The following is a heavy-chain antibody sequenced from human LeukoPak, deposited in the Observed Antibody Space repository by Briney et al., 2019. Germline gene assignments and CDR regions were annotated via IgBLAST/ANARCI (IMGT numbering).Heavy chain of an antibody. CDR2: ISGSGVTT. Sequence: PGGSLRLSCAASGFTFSSYAMSWVRQAPGKGLEWVSAISGSGVTTYYAGSVKGRFTISRDNSKNTLFLQMNSLRAEDTAVYYCAPSPGYCTNGVCFGWGQGTMVTVSS. CDR3: APSPGYCTNGVCFG. CDR1: GFTFSSYA. J-gene: IGHJ3*01. D-gene: IGHD2-8*01. V-gene: IGHV3-23*01.